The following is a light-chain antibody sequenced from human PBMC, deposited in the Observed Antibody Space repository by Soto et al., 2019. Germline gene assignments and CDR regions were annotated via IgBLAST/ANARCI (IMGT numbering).Light chain of an antibody. V-gene: IGKV3D-15*01. J-gene: IGKJ2*01. CDR1: QSISIK. CDR3: LQYYHWST. Sequence: EIVMTQSPATLSVSPGERATLSCRASQSISIKVAWYQQKPGQAPRLLIYGASTRATGIPARFSGSGSGTEFTLTISSLQSEDFAVYYGLQYYHWSTFGQGTKLEIK. CDR2: GAS.